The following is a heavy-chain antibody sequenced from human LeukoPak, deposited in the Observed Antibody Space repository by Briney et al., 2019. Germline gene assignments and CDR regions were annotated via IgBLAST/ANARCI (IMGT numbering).Heavy chain of an antibody. CDR1: GFTFSSYA. CDR3: AKVTAVVPAAPIDY. Sequence: GGSLRLSCSASGFTFSSYAMSWVRQAPGKGLEWVSAISGSGGSTYYADSVKGRFTISRDNSKNTLYLQMNSLRAEDTAVYYCAKVTAVVPAAPIDYWGQGTLVTVSS. J-gene: IGHJ4*02. CDR2: ISGSGGST. D-gene: IGHD2-2*01. V-gene: IGHV3-23*01.